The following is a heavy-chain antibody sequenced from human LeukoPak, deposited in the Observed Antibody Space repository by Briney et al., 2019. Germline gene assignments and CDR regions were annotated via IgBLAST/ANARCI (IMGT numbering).Heavy chain of an antibody. Sequence: SETLSLTCTVSGGSISSYYWTWIRQPPGKGLEWLGYIYYSGSTSYNPSLKSRVTISLDTSKNQFSLRLTSVTAADTAVYYCARSAYRSGWYGAGPFDYWGQGTLVTVSS. D-gene: IGHD6-19*01. V-gene: IGHV4-59*01. J-gene: IGHJ4*02. CDR1: GGSISSYY. CDR3: ARSAYRSGWYGAGPFDY. CDR2: IYYSGST.